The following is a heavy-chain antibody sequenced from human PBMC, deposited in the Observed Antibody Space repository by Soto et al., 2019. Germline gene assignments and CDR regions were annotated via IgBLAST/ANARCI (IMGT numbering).Heavy chain of an antibody. J-gene: IGHJ5*02. CDR3: ARDLT. CDR2: IYYSGST. CDR1: GGSVSSGSYY. Sequence: QVQLQESGPGLVKPSETLSLTCTVSGGSVSSGSYYWSWIRQPPGKGLEWIGYIYYSGSTNYNPSLKSRVTRSVDTSKTQFSLKLSSVTAADTAVYYCARDLTWGQGTLVTVSS. D-gene: IGHD3-9*01. V-gene: IGHV4-61*01.